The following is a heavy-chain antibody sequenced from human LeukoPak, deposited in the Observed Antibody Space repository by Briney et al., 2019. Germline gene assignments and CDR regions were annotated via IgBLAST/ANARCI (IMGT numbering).Heavy chain of an antibody. CDR2: IYHSGST. Sequence: SGTLSLTCAVSGGSISSSNWWSWVRQPPGKGLEWIGEIYHSGSTNYNPSLKSRVTISVDKPKNQFSLKLSSVTAADTAVYYCARRPQVFYDILTGNFDYWGQGTLVTVSS. CDR3: ARRPQVFYDILTGNFDY. J-gene: IGHJ4*02. D-gene: IGHD3-9*01. CDR1: GGSISSSNW. V-gene: IGHV4-4*02.